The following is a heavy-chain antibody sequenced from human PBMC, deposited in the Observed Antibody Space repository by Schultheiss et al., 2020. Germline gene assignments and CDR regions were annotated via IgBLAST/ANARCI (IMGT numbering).Heavy chain of an antibody. CDR3: AKGVGWGSFHYYYGMDV. V-gene: IGHV3-53*01. CDR1: GFTVSSNY. J-gene: IGHJ6*02. D-gene: IGHD3-16*01. Sequence: GGSLRLSCAASGFTVSSNYMSWVRQAPGKGLEWVSVIYSGGSTYYADSVKGRFTISRDNSKNTLYLQMNSLRAEDTAVYYCAKGVGWGSFHYYYGMDVWGQGTTVTVSS. CDR2: IYSGGST.